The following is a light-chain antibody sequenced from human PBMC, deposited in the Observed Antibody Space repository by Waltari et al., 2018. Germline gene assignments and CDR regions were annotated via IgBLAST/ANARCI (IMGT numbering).Light chain of an antibody. V-gene: IGLV3-25*03. CDR3: QSADTSGSWV. J-gene: IGLJ3*02. Sequence: SYELTQPPSVSVSPGPTARITCSGSALPKDDAQWYQQKPGQVPVLVMDKDTERPSGIPERFSGSTSGTTVTLTIGGVQAEDEADYYCQSADTSGSWVFGGGTKLAVL. CDR2: KDT. CDR1: ALPKDD.